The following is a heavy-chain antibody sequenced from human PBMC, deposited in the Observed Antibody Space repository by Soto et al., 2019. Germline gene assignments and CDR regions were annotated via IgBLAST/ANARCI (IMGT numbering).Heavy chain of an antibody. CDR3: AKGVTIFGVVGVAFVI. J-gene: IGHJ3*02. V-gene: IGHV3-23*01. CDR1: GFTFSSYA. D-gene: IGHD3-3*01. Sequence: GGSLRLSCAASGFTFSSYAMSWVRQAPGKGLEWVSAISGSGGSTYYADSVKGRFTISRDNSKNTLYLQMNGLRAEDTAVYYCAKGVTIFGVVGVAFVIWGQGTMVTVSS. CDR2: ISGSGGST.